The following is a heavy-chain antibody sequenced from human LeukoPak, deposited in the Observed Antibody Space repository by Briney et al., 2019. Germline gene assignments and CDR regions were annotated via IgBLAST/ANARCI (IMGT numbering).Heavy chain of an antibody. Sequence: PGGSLRLPCAASGFSFSSYTMNWVRQAPGKGLKWVASIYRNRSYKYYADSLKGRFTISRDNAKNSLYLKMNSLRAEDTAVYDCARDGRRRDYCDSGSCYWDFWLWGSGTLVTVAT. J-gene: IGHJ2*01. V-gene: IGHV3-21*01. CDR2: IYRNRSYK. D-gene: IGHD2-15*01. CDR3: ARDGRRRDYCDSGSCYWDFWL. CDR1: GFSFSSYT.